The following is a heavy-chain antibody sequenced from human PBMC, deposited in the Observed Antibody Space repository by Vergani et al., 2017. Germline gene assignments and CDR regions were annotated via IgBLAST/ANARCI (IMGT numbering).Heavy chain of an antibody. CDR3: GGLFCQVGAHCYYYMDV. V-gene: IGHV4-59*08. Sequence: QVQLQESGPGLVKPSETLSLTCTVSGGSISSYYWSWIRQPPGKGLEWIGYIYYSGSTNYNPSLKSRVTISVDTSKNQFSLKLSSVTAADTAVYYCGGLFCQVGAHCYYYMDVWGKGP. CDR2: IYYSGST. D-gene: IGHD3-9*01. CDR1: GGSISSYY. J-gene: IGHJ6*03.